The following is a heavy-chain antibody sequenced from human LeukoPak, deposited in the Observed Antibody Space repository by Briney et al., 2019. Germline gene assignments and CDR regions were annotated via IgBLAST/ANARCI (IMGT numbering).Heavy chain of an antibody. J-gene: IGHJ4*02. CDR2: IYHSGST. CDR1: GGSISSGGYS. CDR3: ARHNDYGGNGFDY. Sequence: TLSLTCAVSGGSISSGGYSWSWIRQPPGKGLEWIGYIYHSGSTYYNPSLKSRVTISVDRSKNQFSLKLSSVTAADMAVYYCARHNDYGGNGFDYWGQGTLVTVSS. D-gene: IGHD4-23*01. V-gene: IGHV4-30-2*01.